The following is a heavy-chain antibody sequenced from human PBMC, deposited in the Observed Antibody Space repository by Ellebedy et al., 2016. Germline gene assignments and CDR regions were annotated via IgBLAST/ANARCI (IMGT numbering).Heavy chain of an antibody. CDR2: ISSSSSYI. V-gene: IGHV3-21*06. CDR1: GFTFSSYS. J-gene: IGHJ4*02. D-gene: IGHD4-17*01. CDR3: ARQGPYGDCDY. Sequence: GESLKISCAASGFTFSSYSMNWVRQAPGKRLEWVSSISSSSSYIYYADSVKGRFTISRDNAKNSLFLQMNSLRAEDTAVYFCARQGPYGDCDYWGQGTLVTVSS.